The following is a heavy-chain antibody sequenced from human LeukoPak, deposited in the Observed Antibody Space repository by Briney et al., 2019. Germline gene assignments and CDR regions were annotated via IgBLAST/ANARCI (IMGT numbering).Heavy chain of an antibody. V-gene: IGHV5-51*01. Sequence: GGSLKISWKGSGYSFTKCWIGLVRQRSGEGPEWGGLIYPGNSGTRYSPSFQGQVTLSADKSISTAYLQWSSLKASDTAMYHCARGAFNYDFWSGYPEGYYFDYWGQGTLVTVSS. CDR3: ARGAFNYDFWSGYPEGYYFDY. D-gene: IGHD3-3*01. J-gene: IGHJ4*02. CDR1: GYSFTKCW. CDR2: IYPGNSGT.